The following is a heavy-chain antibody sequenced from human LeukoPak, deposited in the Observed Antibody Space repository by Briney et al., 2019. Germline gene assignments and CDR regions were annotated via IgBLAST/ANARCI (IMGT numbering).Heavy chain of an antibody. V-gene: IGHV3-48*02. CDR3: AKRNAYYFHY. CDR1: GFTFSSYS. D-gene: IGHD1-1*01. CDR2: ISSSSSTI. J-gene: IGHJ4*02. Sequence: GGSLRLSCAASGFTFSSYSMNWVRQAPGKGLEWVSYISSSSSTIQYADAVKGRFTISRDNAKNSLYLQMNSLREEDTAVYYCAKRNAYYFHYWGQGALVTVSS.